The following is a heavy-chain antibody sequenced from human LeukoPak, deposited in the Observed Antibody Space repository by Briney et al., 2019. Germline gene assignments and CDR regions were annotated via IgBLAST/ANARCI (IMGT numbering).Heavy chain of an antibody. J-gene: IGHJ6*02. D-gene: IGHD2-2*01. CDR1: GFTFSNAW. V-gene: IGHV3-15*01. Sequence: GGSLRPSCAASGFTFSNAWMSWVRQAPGKGLEWVGRVKSKTDGGTTDYAAPVKGRFTISRDDSKNTLYLQMNSLKTEDTAVYYCTTDPSFMPRAYYGMDVWGQGTTVTVSS. CDR2: VKSKTDGGTT. CDR3: TTDPSFMPRAYYGMDV.